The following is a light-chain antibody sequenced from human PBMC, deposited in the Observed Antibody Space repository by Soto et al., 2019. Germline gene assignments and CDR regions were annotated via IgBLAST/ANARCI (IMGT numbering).Light chain of an antibody. J-gene: IGKJ3*01. V-gene: IGKV2-28*01. CDR1: QSLLHSNGYNY. CDR2: LGS. Sequence: DLVMTQSPLSLPVTPGEPAFISCRSNQSLLHSNGYNYLDWYLQKPGQSPQLLIYLGSNRASGVPDRISGSGSGTDFTLRIRRVEAEDVGVYYCMQALETPTFGPGTKVEIK. CDR3: MQALETPT.